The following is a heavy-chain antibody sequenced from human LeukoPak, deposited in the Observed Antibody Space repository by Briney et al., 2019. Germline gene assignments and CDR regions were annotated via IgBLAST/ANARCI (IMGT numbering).Heavy chain of an antibody. CDR1: GGSISSGDYY. Sequence: SQTLSLTCTVSGGSISSGDYYWSWIRQPPGKGLEWIGYIYYSGSTYYNPSLKSRVTISVDTSKNHFSLKLSSVTAADTAVYYCARHAAYCGGDCYLPPFDFWGQGTMVTVSS. J-gene: IGHJ3*01. CDR2: IYYSGST. D-gene: IGHD2-21*01. V-gene: IGHV4-30-4*08. CDR3: ARHAAYCGGDCYLPPFDF.